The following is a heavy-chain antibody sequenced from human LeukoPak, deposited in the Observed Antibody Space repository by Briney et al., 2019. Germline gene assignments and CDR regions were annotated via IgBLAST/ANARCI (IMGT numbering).Heavy chain of an antibody. CDR2: INHSGST. CDR3: ARDQNRWLQEYYFDY. CDR1: GGSFSGYY. V-gene: IGHV4-34*01. Sequence: SETLSLTCAVYGGSFSGYYWSWIRQPPGKGLEWIGEINHSGSTNYNPSLKSRVTISVDTSKNQFSLKLSSVTAADTAVYYCARDQNRWLQEYYFDYWGQGTLVTVSS. D-gene: IGHD5-24*01. J-gene: IGHJ4*02.